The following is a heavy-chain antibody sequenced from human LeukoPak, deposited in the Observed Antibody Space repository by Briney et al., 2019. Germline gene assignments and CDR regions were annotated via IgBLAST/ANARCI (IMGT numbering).Heavy chain of an antibody. Sequence: GGSLRLSCAASGFRFSSYAMTWVRQAPGKGLEWVSDIRGSGAGTYYADSVKGRFTISRDNSRNTLYLEMNSLGADDTAIYYCAKLTDSWGQGTLVSVSS. J-gene: IGHJ5*01. CDR1: GFRFSSYA. CDR2: IRGSGAGT. V-gene: IGHV3-23*01. CDR3: AKLTDS.